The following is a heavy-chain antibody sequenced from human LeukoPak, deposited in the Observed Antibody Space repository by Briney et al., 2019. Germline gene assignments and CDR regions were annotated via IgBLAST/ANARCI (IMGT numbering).Heavy chain of an antibody. V-gene: IGHV4-59*12. CDR3: ARGLSTVTTEVY. CDR2: IFYSGST. J-gene: IGHJ4*02. CDR1: GGSISGYY. D-gene: IGHD4-17*01. Sequence: SETLSLTCTVSGGSISGYYWIWVRQPPGKGLEWIGYIFYSGSTNDNPSLKSRVTISVDTSKNQFSLKLSSVTAADTAVYYCARGLSTVTTEVYWGQGTLVTVSS.